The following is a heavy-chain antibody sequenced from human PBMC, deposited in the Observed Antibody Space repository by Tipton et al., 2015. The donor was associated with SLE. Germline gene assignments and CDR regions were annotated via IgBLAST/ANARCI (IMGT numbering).Heavy chain of an antibody. Sequence: QVQLVQSGAEVKKPGASVKVSCKASGYTFTSYYIHWVRRAPGQGPEWMGIINPSGGRTSYAQKFQARVTMTRDTSTSTVYMDLSSLRSEDTAVYYWATHVDSNHYYDGMDVWGQVTTVAVSS. CDR2: INPSGGRT. D-gene: IGHD5-12*01. CDR3: ATHVDSNHYYDGMDV. J-gene: IGHJ6*02. CDR1: GYTFTSYY. V-gene: IGHV1-46*01.